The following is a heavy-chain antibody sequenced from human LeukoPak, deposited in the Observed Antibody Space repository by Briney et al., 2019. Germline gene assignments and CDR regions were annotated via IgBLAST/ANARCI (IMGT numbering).Heavy chain of an antibody. V-gene: IGHV4-34*01. CDR1: GGSFSGYY. Sequence: SETLSLTCAVYGGSFSGYYWSWIRQPPGKGLEWIGEINHSGSTNYNPSLKSRVTISVDTSKNQFSLKLSSVTAADTAVYYCARGRGYCSGGSCSHYSDYWGQGTLVTVSS. J-gene: IGHJ4*02. CDR3: ARGRGYCSGGSCSHYSDY. CDR2: INHSGST. D-gene: IGHD2-15*01.